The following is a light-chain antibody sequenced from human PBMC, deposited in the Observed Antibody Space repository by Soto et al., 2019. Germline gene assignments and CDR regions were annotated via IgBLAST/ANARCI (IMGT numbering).Light chain of an antibody. Sequence: QSVLTQTPSVSGALGQKITMSCTGSSSNIGAGYEVHWYQQFPGAAPRLLIYADNNRPSGVPDRFSASKSGTSASLAITGLQGEDEANDYCQSYDTSLSGVIFGAGTKVTVL. CDR1: SSNIGAGYE. J-gene: IGLJ2*01. V-gene: IGLV1-40*01. CDR2: ADN. CDR3: QSYDTSLSGVI.